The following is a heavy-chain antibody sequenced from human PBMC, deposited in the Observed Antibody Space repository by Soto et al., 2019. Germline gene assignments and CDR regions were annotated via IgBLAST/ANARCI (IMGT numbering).Heavy chain of an antibody. V-gene: IGHV3-23*01. CDR3: ARMVMGSHSYYYALDV. CDR2: ISGSGEST. J-gene: IGHJ6*02. D-gene: IGHD2-21*01. CDR1: GFTFSSYG. Sequence: SGGSLRLSCAASGFTFSSYGLTWVRQAPGRGLEWVSTISGSGESTYYVDSVKGRFTISRDSSKNTLYLQMTSLRAEDAAVYYCARMVMGSHSYYYALDVWGLGTTVTVSS.